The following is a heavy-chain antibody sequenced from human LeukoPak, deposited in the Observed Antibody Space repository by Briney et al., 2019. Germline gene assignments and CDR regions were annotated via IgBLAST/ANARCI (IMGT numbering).Heavy chain of an antibody. CDR2: IYYSGST. Sequence: PSETLSLTCTVSGGSITSYHWSWIRQPPGKGLEWIGSIYYSGSTYYNPSLKSRVTISVDTSKNQFSLKLRSVTVADTAVYYCARDFLPTNSGSYFDYWGQGTLVTVSS. V-gene: IGHV4-39*07. J-gene: IGHJ4*02. CDR1: GGSITSYH. D-gene: IGHD1-26*01. CDR3: ARDFLPTNSGSYFDY.